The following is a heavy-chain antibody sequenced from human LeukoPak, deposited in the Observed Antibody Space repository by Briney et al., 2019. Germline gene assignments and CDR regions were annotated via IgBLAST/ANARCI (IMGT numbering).Heavy chain of an antibody. J-gene: IGHJ4*02. CDR2: IHPSGSST. V-gene: IGHV1-46*01. CDR3: ARMDMDIAMVTNYLDH. D-gene: IGHD5-18*01. Sequence: ASVKISCKASGYTFTSHYMHWVRQAPGQGLEWMGVIHPSGSSTNYAQEFQGRVTMTKDTPTSTVYIELNSLRSEDTAVYYCARMDMDIAMVTNYLDHWGQGTLVTVSS. CDR1: GYTFTSHY.